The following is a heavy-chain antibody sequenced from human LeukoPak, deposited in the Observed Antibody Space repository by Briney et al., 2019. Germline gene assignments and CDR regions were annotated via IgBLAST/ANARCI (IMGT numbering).Heavy chain of an antibody. D-gene: IGHD3-22*01. J-gene: IGHJ4*02. CDR3: ARSYYYDSSGHEWFGY. CDR2: INHSGST. CDR1: GGSFSGYY. V-gene: IGHV4-34*01. Sequence: PSETLSLTCAVYGGSFSGYYWSWIRQPPGKGLEWIGEINHSGSTNYNPSLKSRVTISVDTSKNQFSLKLSSVTAADTAVYYCARSYYYDSSGHEWFGYWGQGTLVTVSS.